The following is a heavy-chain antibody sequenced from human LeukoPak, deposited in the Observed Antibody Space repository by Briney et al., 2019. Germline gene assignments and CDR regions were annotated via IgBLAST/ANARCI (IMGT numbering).Heavy chain of an antibody. J-gene: IGHJ2*01. D-gene: IGHD3-10*02. CDR1: GGSISSHY. V-gene: IGHV4-4*07. Sequence: SETLSLTCTVSGGSISSHYWSWLRQPAGKGLEWIGRIYTSGNTNYNPSLKSRVTISLDTSKNQLSLRLTSVTAADTALYYCARDPTCWVFDLWGRGTLVTVSS. CDR2: IYTSGNT. CDR3: ARDPTCWVFDL.